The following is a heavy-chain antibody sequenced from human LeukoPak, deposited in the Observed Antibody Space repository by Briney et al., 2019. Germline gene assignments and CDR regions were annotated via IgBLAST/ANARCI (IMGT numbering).Heavy chain of an antibody. V-gene: IGHV4-4*07. Sequence: SETLSLTCAVSGGSTSSYYWSWIRQSAGKGLEFIGRMHTSGYTNYNPSLNSRVTISVDKSKNQFSLKLTSVTAADTAMYYCARAALMTTPTTDLYYFDYWGQGTLVTVSS. J-gene: IGHJ4*02. CDR2: MHTSGYT. CDR3: ARAALMTTPTTDLYYFDY. D-gene: IGHD3-16*01. CDR1: GGSTSSYY.